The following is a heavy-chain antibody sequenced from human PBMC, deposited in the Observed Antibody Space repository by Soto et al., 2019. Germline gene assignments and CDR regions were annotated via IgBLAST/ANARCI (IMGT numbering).Heavy chain of an antibody. CDR2: INPNSGGT. D-gene: IGHD5-18*01. Sequence: ASVRVSCKASGYTFTGYYMHWLRQAPGQGLEWMGWINPNSGGTNYAQKFQGRVTMTRDTSISTAYMELSRLRSDDTAVYYCARDWVDTAIQGHYYYYYGMDVWGQGTTVTVSS. V-gene: IGHV1-2*02. CDR3: ARDWVDTAIQGHYYYYYGMDV. J-gene: IGHJ6*02. CDR1: GYTFTGYY.